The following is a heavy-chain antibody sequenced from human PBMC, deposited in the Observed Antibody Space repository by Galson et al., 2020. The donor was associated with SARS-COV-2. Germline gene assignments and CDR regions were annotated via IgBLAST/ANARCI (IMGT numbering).Heavy chain of an antibody. J-gene: IGHJ6*02. CDR2: ISTYNGNT. CDR1: GYTFINSG. Sequence: ASVKVSCKASGYTFINSGISWVRQAPGQGLEWMGWISTYNGNTNSAQKFQDRVTMTTDTSTSTAYMELRRLRSHDTAVYYCARVSADYYYYAMDVWGQGTTVTVS. CDR3: ARVSADYYYYAMDV. V-gene: IGHV1-18*01. D-gene: IGHD6-19*01.